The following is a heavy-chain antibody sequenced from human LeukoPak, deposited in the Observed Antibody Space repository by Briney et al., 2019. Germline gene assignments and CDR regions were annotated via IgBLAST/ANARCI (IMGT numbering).Heavy chain of an antibody. J-gene: IGHJ5*02. CDR3: ARDRTTGYNYFDP. CDR2: INPNSGDA. CDR1: GYTFTGYY. D-gene: IGHD1-20*01. V-gene: IGHV1-2*02. Sequence: ASVKVSCKASGYTFTGYYMHWVRQAPGQGLEWMGWINPNSGDADSGQKFQGRVTMTRDTSINTVYMTLKRLRSDDTAVYYCARDRTTGYNYFDPWGQGTLVTVSS.